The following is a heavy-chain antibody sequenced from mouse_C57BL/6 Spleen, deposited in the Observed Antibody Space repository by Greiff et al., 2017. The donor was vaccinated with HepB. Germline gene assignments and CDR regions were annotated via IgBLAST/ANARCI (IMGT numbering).Heavy chain of an antibody. V-gene: IGHV1-26*01. CDR3: ARWPDWDY. J-gene: IGHJ2*01. CDR2: INPNNGGT. Sequence: EVQLQQSGPELVKPGASVKISCKASGYTFTDYYMNWVKQSHGKSLEWIGDINPNNGGTSYNQKFKGKATLTVDKSSSTAYMELRSLTSEDSAVYYCARWPDWDYWGQGTTLTVSS. CDR1: GYTFTDYY.